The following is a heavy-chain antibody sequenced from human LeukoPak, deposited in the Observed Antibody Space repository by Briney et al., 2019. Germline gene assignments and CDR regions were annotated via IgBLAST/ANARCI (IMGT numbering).Heavy chain of an antibody. J-gene: IGHJ4*02. D-gene: IGHD6-6*01. CDR2: IYYSGST. Sequence: PSETLSLTCTVSGGSLSSSTYYWSWIRQPPGKGLEWIGSIYYSGSTYYNPSLKSRVTISVDTSKNQFSLKLRSVTAADTAVYNCARGKEYIDYWGQGTLVTVSS. CDR1: GGSLSSSTYY. V-gene: IGHV4-39*01. CDR3: ARGKEYIDY.